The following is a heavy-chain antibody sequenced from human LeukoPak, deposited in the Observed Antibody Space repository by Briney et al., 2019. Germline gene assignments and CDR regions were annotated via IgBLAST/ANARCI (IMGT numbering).Heavy chain of an antibody. V-gene: IGHV3-30*04. D-gene: IGHD5-12*01. CDR3: AREDIAGFYGMDV. CDR1: GFTFSSYA. CDR2: ISYDGSNK. Sequence: GRSLRLSCAASGFTFSSYAMHWVRQAPGKGLEWVAVISYDGSNKYYADSVKGRFTISGDNSKNTLYLQMNSLRAEDTAVYYCAREDIAGFYGMDVWGQGTTVTVSS. J-gene: IGHJ6*02.